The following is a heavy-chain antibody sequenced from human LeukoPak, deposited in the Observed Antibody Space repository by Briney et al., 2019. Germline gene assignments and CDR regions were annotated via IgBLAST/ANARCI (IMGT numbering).Heavy chain of an antibody. CDR1: GASVSSGGNY. Sequence: PSETLSLTCTVSGASVSSGGNYWSWLRQPPGKGLGWIGYIYYSGSTNYNPSLKSRVTISVDTSKNQFSLKVSSVTAADTAVYYCARRGGSGRSFDYWGQGTLVTVSS. D-gene: IGHD3-10*01. CDR2: IYYSGST. J-gene: IGHJ4*02. V-gene: IGHV4-61*08. CDR3: ARRGGSGRSFDY.